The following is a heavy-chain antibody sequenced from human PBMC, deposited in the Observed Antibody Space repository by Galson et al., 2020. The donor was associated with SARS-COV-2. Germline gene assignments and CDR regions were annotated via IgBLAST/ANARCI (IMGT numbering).Heavy chain of an antibody. J-gene: IGHJ4*02. CDR3: ARVVGYCVSTTCNPSDYYFDH. CDR2: TYYRGNT. CDR1: GGSTSSGPYS. V-gene: IGHV4-30-4*07. D-gene: IGHD2-15*01. Sequence: SETLSLTCAVSGGSTSSGPYSWIWIRQPPGRGLEWIWYTYYRGNTYYNPSLKSRVVISIDTSKNQFSLNLASVTAADTAVYYCARVVGYCVSTTCNPSDYYFDHWGQGTLVTVSS.